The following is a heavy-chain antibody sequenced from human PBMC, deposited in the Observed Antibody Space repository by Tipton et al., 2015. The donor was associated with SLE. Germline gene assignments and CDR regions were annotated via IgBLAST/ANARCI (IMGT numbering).Heavy chain of an antibody. CDR1: GGPISSRSHD. D-gene: IGHD4-17*01. CDR3: ATTFRDYGDSYFQH. CDR2: IYNSGST. V-gene: IGHV4-61*01. J-gene: IGHJ1*01. Sequence: TLSLTCTVSGGPISSRSHDWSWIRQPPGKGLEWIGYIYNSGSTNYNPSLKSRVTISVDTSKNQFSLKVTSVTAADTAVYYCATTFRDYGDSYFQHWGQGTLVTVSS.